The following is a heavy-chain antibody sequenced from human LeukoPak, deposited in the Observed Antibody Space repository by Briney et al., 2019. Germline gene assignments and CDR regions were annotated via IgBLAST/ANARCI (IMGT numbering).Heavy chain of an antibody. V-gene: IGHV3-23*01. CDR2: VSNGAGST. CDR3: AKDYGDSSGWFYFDY. J-gene: IGHJ4*02. Sequence: GGSLRLSCAASGFTFTNYAMSWVRQAPGMGLEWVSVVSNGAGSTYYADSVKGRFTISRDNSKNTLYLQMNSLRAEDTAVYYCAKDYGDSSGWFYFDYWGQGTLVTVSS. CDR1: GFTFTNYA. D-gene: IGHD6-19*01.